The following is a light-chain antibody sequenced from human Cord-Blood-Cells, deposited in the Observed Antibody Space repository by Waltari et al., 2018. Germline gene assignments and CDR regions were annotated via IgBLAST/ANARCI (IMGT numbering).Light chain of an antibody. CDR1: SSDVGSYNL. CDR3: CSYAGSSTWV. J-gene: IGLJ3*02. Sequence: GSPGQSITISCTGTSSDVGSYNLVAWYQQHPGKAPKLMIYEVSKRPSGVSNRFSGSKSGNTASLTISGLQAEDEADYYCCSYAGSSTWVFGGGTKLTVL. CDR2: EVS. V-gene: IGLV2-23*02.